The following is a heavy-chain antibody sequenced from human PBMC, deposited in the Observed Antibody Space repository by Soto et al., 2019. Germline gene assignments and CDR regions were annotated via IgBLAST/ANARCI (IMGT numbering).Heavy chain of an antibody. J-gene: IGHJ4*02. CDR2: ITSYSSTI. Sequence: GGSLRLSCAASGFTFSTYSMTWVRQAPGKGLEWVSYITSYSSTIYYADSVKGRFTISRDNAKSSLYLQMNNLRAEDTAFYFCARATQSYYDTSGYYSYVHWGQGAQVTVSS. CDR1: GFTFSTYS. D-gene: IGHD3-22*01. V-gene: IGHV3-48*04. CDR3: ARATQSYYDTSGYYSYVH.